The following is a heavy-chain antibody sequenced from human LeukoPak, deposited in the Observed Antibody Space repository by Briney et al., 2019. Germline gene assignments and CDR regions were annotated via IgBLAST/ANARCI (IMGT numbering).Heavy chain of an antibody. CDR3: ARLQFLSGGYYAFDS. CDR1: SGSLRENY. D-gene: IGHD3-3*01. Sequence: SETLSLTCNVSSGSLRENYWSWIRQSPGKGLEWIAEINHSGSTNYNPSLKSRVTISADTSKNQFSLRLGSVTAADTAVYYCARLQFLSGGYYAFDSWGQGSQVSVSS. CDR2: INHSGST. J-gene: IGHJ4*02. V-gene: IGHV4-34*01.